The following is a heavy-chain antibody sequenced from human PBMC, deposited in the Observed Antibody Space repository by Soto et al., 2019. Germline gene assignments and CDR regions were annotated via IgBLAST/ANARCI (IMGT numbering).Heavy chain of an antibody. Sequence: SETLSLTCTVSGGSISNYFCNWIRQPAGKGLEWIGRIDNSGSTNYNPSLKSRITMSADTSRNQFSLKLNSVTAADTAVYYCARGGQDFWSDPFDYWGQGAMVTVYS. CDR2: IDNSGST. D-gene: IGHD3-3*01. J-gene: IGHJ4*02. CDR3: ARGGQDFWSDPFDY. CDR1: GGSISNYF. V-gene: IGHV4-4*07.